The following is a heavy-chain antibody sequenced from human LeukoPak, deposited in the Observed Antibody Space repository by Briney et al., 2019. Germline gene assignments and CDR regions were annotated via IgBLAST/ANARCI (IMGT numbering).Heavy chain of an antibody. V-gene: IGHV3-21*01. Sequence: GGSLRLSCAASGFTFSSYSMNWVRQAPGKGLEWVSSISSSSSYIYYADSVKGRFTISRDNAKNSLYLQMNSLRVEDTAVYYCAGTPGIYQTFDYWGQGTLVTVSS. CDR3: AGTPGIYQTFDY. CDR2: ISSSSSYI. CDR1: GFTFSSYS. J-gene: IGHJ4*02. D-gene: IGHD2-2*01.